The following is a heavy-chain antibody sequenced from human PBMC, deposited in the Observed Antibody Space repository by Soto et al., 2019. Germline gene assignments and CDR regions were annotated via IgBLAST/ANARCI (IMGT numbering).Heavy chain of an antibody. CDR2: IYYSGST. V-gene: IGHV4-31*03. D-gene: IGHD2-2*01. CDR3: ARAKPLVVPAARGWFDP. CDR1: GGSISSGGYY. Sequence: QVQLQESGPGLVKPSQTLSLTCTVSGGSISSGGYYWSWIRQHPGKGLEWIGYIYYSGSTYYNPSLKCRVTISVDTSKNQFSLKLSSVTAADTAVYYCARAKPLVVPAARGWFDPWGQGTLVTVSS. J-gene: IGHJ5*02.